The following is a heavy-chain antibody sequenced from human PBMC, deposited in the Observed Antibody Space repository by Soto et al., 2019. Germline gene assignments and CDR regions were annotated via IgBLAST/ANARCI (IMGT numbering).Heavy chain of an antibody. CDR3: ARGSGYCSGGSCRGGMDV. CDR2: ISSSSSYI. J-gene: IGHJ6*02. D-gene: IGHD2-15*01. Sequence: EVQLVESGGGLVKPGGSLRLSCAASGSTFSSYSMNWVRQAPGKGLEWVSSISSSSSYIYYADSVKGRFTISRDNAKNSLYLQMNSLRAEDTAVYYCARGSGYCSGGSCRGGMDVWGQGTTVTVSS. CDR1: GSTFSSYS. V-gene: IGHV3-21*01.